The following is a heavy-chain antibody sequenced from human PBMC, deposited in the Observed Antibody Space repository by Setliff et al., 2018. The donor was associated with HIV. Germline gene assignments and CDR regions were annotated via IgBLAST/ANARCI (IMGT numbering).Heavy chain of an antibody. CDR1: GGSISSHY. J-gene: IGHJ4*02. CDR3: TRESPDGLDY. Sequence: KPSETLSLTCTVSGGSISSHYWTWIRQPPGKGLEWIGYTYYTGSTNYNPSLNSRVAIFLDTSKNQFSLRLTSVTAADTAVYYCTRESPDGLDYWGQGTLVTVSS. V-gene: IGHV4-59*11. D-gene: IGHD2-8*01. CDR2: TYYTGST.